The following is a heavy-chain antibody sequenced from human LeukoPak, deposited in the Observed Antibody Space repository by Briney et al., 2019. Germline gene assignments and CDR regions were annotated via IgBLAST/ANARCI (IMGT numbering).Heavy chain of an antibody. CDR2: INPNSGGT. D-gene: IGHD1-26*01. CDR1: GYTFTGYY. CDR3: ARSGIRVVGATNFDY. Sequence: ASVKVSCKASGYTFTGYYMHWVRRAPGQGLEWMGRINPNSGGTNYAQKFQGRVTMTRDTSISTAYMELSRLRSDDTAVYYCARSGIRVVGATNFDYWGQGTLVIVSS. J-gene: IGHJ4*02. V-gene: IGHV1-2*06.